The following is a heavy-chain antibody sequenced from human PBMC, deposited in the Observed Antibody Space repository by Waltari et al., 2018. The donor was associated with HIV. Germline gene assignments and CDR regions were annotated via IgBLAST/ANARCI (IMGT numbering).Heavy chain of an antibody. J-gene: IGHJ4*02. Sequence: EVRLVESGGGWVQPGGSLTLTCGTSGFTFSFYWLSWVRQAPGKGLEWVANINQAGTERHYVDSVRGRFTISRDNGKRSSFLQMNSLSVEDTAVYYCATTHGSGDFDNDFDYWGQGTLV. CDR3: ATTHGSGDFDNDFDY. D-gene: IGHD3-10*01. CDR2: INQAGTER. CDR1: GFTFSFYW. V-gene: IGHV3-7*01.